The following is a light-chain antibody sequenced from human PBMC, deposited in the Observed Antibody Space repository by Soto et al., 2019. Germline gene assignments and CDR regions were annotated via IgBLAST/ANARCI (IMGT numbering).Light chain of an antibody. CDR1: QSVNTW. CDR2: DAS. V-gene: IGKV1-5*01. Sequence: DIQMTHSPSTLSASVGDRVTITCRASQSVNTWLAWYQQKPGKAPKTLIYDASDLESGVPSRFSGSGSGTEFTLTISSLQPDDFATYYCQQYHAYSRTFGQGTKVDIK. CDR3: QQYHAYSRT. J-gene: IGKJ1*01.